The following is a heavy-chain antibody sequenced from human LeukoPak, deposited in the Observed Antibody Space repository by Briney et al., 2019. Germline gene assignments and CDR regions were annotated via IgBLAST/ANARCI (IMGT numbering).Heavy chain of an antibody. D-gene: IGHD3-10*01. Sequence: GSLRLSCAASGFTFSNYYMNWVRQAPGKGLEWVSYISSSGSPTYYADSVRGRFTISRDNAKNSLYLQMNSLRAEDTAVYYCARDYYGSGSYYSHQTDYWGQGTLVTVSS. CDR3: ARDYYGSGSYYSHQTDY. CDR1: GFTFSNYY. CDR2: ISSSGSPT. J-gene: IGHJ4*02. V-gene: IGHV3-48*04.